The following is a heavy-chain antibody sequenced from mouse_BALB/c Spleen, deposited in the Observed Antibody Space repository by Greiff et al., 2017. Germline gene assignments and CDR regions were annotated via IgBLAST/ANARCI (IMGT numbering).Heavy chain of an antibody. J-gene: IGHJ3*01. CDR3: ARRNGYDGGFAY. V-gene: IGHV1S81*02. Sequence: QVQLQQPGAELVKPGASVKLSCKASGYPFTSYWMHWVKQRPGQGLEWIGEINPSNGRTNYNEKFKSKATLTVDKSSSTAYMQLSSLTSEDSAVYYCARRNGYDGGFAYWGQGTLVTVSA. CDR2: INPSNGRT. CDR1: GYPFTSYW. D-gene: IGHD2-2*01.